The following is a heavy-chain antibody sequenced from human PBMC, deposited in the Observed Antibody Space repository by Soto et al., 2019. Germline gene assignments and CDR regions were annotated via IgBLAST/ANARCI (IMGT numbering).Heavy chain of an antibody. CDR1: GFTFSSYA. D-gene: IGHD3-22*01. CDR2: ISGSGGST. Sequence: PGGSLRLSCAASGFTFSSYAMSWVRQAPGKGLEWVSAISGSGGSTYYADSVKGRFTISRDNSKNTLYLQMNSLRAEDTAVYYWAANRGYNYYYGMDVWGQGTTVTVSS. CDR3: AANRGYNYYYGMDV. J-gene: IGHJ6*02. V-gene: IGHV3-23*01.